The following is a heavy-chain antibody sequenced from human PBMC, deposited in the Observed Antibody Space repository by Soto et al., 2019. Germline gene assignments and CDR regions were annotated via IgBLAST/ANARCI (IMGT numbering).Heavy chain of an antibody. V-gene: IGHV1-18*01. CDR2: ISTYNDDT. D-gene: IGHD2-2*01. CDR3: ARDPVGVRVPTARTWFDP. J-gene: IGHJ5*02. CDR1: GYSFTNYG. Sequence: QVQLVQSGAEVKKPGASVKVSCKASGYSFTNYGISWVRQAPGQGLEWMGWISTYNDDTNYAQKVQGRVTMTTDTSTSTAYMELRNLRSDDTAVYYCARDPVGVRVPTARTWFDPWGQGTLVTVSS.